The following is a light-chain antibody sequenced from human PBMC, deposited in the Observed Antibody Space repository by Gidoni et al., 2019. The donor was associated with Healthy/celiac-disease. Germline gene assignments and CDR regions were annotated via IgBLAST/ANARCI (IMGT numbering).Light chain of an antibody. CDR2: KAS. Sequence: DIQVTQSPSTLSASVGDRVTLTCRASQSISSWLAWYQQKPGKAPKLLIYKASSLESGVPSRFSGSGSGTEFTLTISSLQPDDFATYYCQQYNSYPLTFGGGTKVEIK. V-gene: IGKV1-5*03. J-gene: IGKJ4*01. CDR3: QQYNSYPLT. CDR1: QSISSW.